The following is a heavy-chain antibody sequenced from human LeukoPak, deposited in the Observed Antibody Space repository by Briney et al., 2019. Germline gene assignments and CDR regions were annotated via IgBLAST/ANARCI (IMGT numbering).Heavy chain of an antibody. Sequence: PSETLSLTCAVYGGSFSGYYWSWIRQPPGKGLEWIGEINHSGSTNYNPSLKSRVTISVDTSKNQFSLKLSSVTAADAAVYYCASQYSSSRDYWGQGTLDTVSS. D-gene: IGHD6-6*01. CDR2: INHSGST. CDR1: GGSFSGYY. J-gene: IGHJ4*02. V-gene: IGHV4-34*01. CDR3: ASQYSSSRDY.